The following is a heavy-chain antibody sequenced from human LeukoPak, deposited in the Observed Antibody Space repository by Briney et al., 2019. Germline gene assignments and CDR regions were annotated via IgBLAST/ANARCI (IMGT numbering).Heavy chain of an antibody. J-gene: IGHJ4*02. CDR1: GFTFSSYA. CDR3: AKHSSYDILTAYYFDY. Sequence: PGGSLRLSCAASGFTFSSYAMSWVRQAPGEGLEWVSAISGSGGSTYYADSVKGRFTISRDNSKNTLYLQMNSLRAEDTAVYYCAKHSSYDILTAYYFDYWGQGTLVTVSS. D-gene: IGHD3-9*01. V-gene: IGHV3-23*01. CDR2: ISGSGGST.